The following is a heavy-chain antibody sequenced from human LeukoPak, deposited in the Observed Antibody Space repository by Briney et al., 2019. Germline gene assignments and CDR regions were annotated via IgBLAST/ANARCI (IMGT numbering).Heavy chain of an antibody. CDR3: ARDGHPYNWNDFDY. J-gene: IGHJ4*01. CDR1: GYTFTGYY. V-gene: IGHV1-2*02. Sequence: GASVKVSCKASGYTFTGYYMHWVRQAPGQELEWMGWVNPNTGGTYYAQRFQGRVTMTRDTSISTAYMELRSLKSDDTAVYYCARDGHPYNWNDFDYWGQGTLVTVSS. D-gene: IGHD1-1*01. CDR2: VNPNTGGT.